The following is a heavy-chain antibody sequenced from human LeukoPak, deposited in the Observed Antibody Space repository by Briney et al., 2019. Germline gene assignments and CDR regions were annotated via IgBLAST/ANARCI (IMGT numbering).Heavy chain of an antibody. CDR1: GYSISSGYY. Sequence: SETLSLTCTVSGYSISSGYYWAWIRQPPGKGLEWIGSLSLSGSTYYNPSLKSRVTISADTSKNQFSLSLYSVTAADTAVYYCARGATLLLHNWFDPWGQGTLVTVSS. V-gene: IGHV4-38-2*02. CDR2: LSLSGST. D-gene: IGHD3-10*01. J-gene: IGHJ5*02. CDR3: ARGATLLLHNWFDP.